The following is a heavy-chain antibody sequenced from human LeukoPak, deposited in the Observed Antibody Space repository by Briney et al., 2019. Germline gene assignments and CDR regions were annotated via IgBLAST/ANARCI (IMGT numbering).Heavy chain of an antibody. CDR1: GFTLRSYA. V-gene: IGHV3-21*05. J-gene: IGHJ3*02. CDR3: ARVKGQDIVVVVAATHDPFDI. Sequence: GGSLRLSCGASGFTLRSYAMRWVREARGEGVEGVAYISSRSDYIYYAVSVKAPFTISRDNAKNSLYLQMNSLRAEDTAVYYCARVKGQDIVVVVAATHDPFDIWGQGTIVTVSS. CDR2: ISSRSDYI. D-gene: IGHD2-15*01.